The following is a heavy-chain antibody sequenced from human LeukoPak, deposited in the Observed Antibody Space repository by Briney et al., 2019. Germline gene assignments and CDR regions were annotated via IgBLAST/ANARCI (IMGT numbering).Heavy chain of an antibody. CDR1: GYTFTSYG. CDR2: ISAYNGNT. CDR3: ARDSGGYSSSWYHYYYGMDV. J-gene: IGHJ6*02. Sequence: VASVEVSCKASGYTFTSYGISWVRQAPGQGLEWMGWISAYNGNTNYAQKFQGRVTITADESTSTAYMELSSLRSEDTAVYYCARDSGGYSSSWYHYYYGMDVWGQGTTVTVSS. V-gene: IGHV1-18*01. D-gene: IGHD6-13*01.